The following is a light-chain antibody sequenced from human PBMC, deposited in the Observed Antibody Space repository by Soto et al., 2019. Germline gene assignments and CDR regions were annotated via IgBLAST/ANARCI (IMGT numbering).Light chain of an antibody. CDR2: EVD. CDR3: SSFVDGYSYV. CDR1: SSDVGFFNY. V-gene: IGLV2-8*01. Sequence: QSVLTQPPSASGSPGQSVTISCTGTSSDVGFFNYVSWYQHHPGKVPRFLIYEVDKRPSGVPDRFSGSKSGNTAYLTISGLQVEAEADYFCSSFVDGYSYVFGTGTKVTVL. J-gene: IGLJ1*01.